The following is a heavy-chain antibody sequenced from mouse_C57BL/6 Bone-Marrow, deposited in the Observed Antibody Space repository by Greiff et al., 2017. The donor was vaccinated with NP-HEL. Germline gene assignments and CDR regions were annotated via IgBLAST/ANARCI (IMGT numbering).Heavy chain of an antibody. CDR1: GFTFSSYA. D-gene: IGHD1-1*01. CDR2: ISDGGSYT. V-gene: IGHV5-4*01. CDR3: ARDGAHYYGSMDY. Sequence: EVQLVESGGGLVKPGGSLKLSCAASGFTFSSYAMSWVRQTPEKRLEWVATISDGGSYTYYPDNVKGRFTISRDNAKNNLYLQMSHLKSEDTAMYYCARDGAHYYGSMDYWGQGTSVTVSS. J-gene: IGHJ4*01.